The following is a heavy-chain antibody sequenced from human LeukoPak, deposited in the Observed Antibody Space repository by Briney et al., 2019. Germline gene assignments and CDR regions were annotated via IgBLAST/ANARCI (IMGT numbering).Heavy chain of an antibody. CDR2: ISSSSSYI. CDR1: GFTFSSYS. CDR3: ARVPWDFWSGDAFDI. J-gene: IGHJ3*02. D-gene: IGHD3-3*01. Sequence: GGSLRLSCAASGFTFSSYSMNWVRQAPGKGLEWVSSISSSSSYIYYADSVKGRFTISRDNAKNSLYLQMNSLRAEDTAVYYCARVPWDFWSGDAFDIWGQGTMVTVSS. V-gene: IGHV3-21*01.